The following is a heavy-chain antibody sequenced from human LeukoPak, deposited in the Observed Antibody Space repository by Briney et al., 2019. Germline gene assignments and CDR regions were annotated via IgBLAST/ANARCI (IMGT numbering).Heavy chain of an antibody. Sequence: SETLSLTCAVYGGSFSGYYWSWIRQPPGKGLEWIGEINHSGSNNYNPSLKSRVTISVDTSKNQFSLKLSSVTAADTAVYYCARGRAIVVVVAANLPGIRKLGHKKYDYWGQGTLVTVSS. D-gene: IGHD2-15*01. V-gene: IGHV4-34*01. CDR3: ARGRAIVVVVAANLPGIRKLGHKKYDY. CDR1: GGSFSGYY. CDR2: INHSGSN. J-gene: IGHJ4*02.